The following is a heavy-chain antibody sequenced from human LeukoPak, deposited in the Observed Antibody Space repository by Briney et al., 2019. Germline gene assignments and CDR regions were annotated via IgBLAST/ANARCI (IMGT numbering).Heavy chain of an antibody. CDR2: IYSGGST. V-gene: IGHV3-66*01. D-gene: IGHD6-19*01. CDR3: ARDLRIAVAGNYYYYGMDD. CDR1: GFTVSSNY. Sequence: SGGSLRLSYAVSGFTVSSNYMSWVRQAPGKGLEWVSVIYSGGSTYYADSVKGRFTISRDNSKNTLYLQMNSLRAEDTAVYYCARDLRIAVAGNYYYYGMDDWGQGTTVTVSS. J-gene: IGHJ6*02.